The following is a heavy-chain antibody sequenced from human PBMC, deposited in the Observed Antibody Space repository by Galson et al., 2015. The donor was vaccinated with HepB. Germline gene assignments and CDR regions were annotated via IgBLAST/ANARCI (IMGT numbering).Heavy chain of an antibody. CDR3: ARDNARWRGRPGYFDY. J-gene: IGHJ4*02. CDR1: GFTFSSYS. Sequence: SLRLSCAASGFTFSSYSMNWVRQAPGKGLEWVSSISSSSSYIYYADSVKGRFTISRDNAKNSLYLQMNSLRAEDTAVYYCARDNARWRGRPGYFDYWGQGTLVTVSS. V-gene: IGHV3-21*01. CDR2: ISSSSSYI. D-gene: IGHD4-23*01.